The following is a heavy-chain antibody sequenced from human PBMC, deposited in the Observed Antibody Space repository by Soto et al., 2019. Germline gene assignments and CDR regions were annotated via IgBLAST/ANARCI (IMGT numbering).Heavy chain of an antibody. CDR2: ISGSGGST. V-gene: IGHV3-23*01. CDR1: GFTFSSYA. J-gene: IGHJ4*02. Sequence: GGSLRLSCAASGFTFSSYAMSWFRQAPGKGLEWVSAISGSGGSTYYADSVKGRFTISRDNSKNTLYLQMNSLRAEDTAVYYCAKGHIVQMLYPEFDYGAQGPLVTVSS. CDR3: AKGHIVQMLYPEFDY. D-gene: IGHD2-8*01.